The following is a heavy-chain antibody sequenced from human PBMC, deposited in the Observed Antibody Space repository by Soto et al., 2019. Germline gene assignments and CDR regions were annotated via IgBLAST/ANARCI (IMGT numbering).Heavy chain of an antibody. D-gene: IGHD3-16*01. V-gene: IGHV4-4*02. Sequence: PSETLSLTCAVSGDSISSSNWWNWVRQPPGKGLEWIAEINQSGSTNYNPSLKSRATISVDRSTNQFSLRLTSVTAADTAVYYCARRYGGNFDYWGQGTLVTVSS. CDR2: INQSGST. CDR3: ARRYGGNFDY. J-gene: IGHJ4*02. CDR1: GDSISSSNW.